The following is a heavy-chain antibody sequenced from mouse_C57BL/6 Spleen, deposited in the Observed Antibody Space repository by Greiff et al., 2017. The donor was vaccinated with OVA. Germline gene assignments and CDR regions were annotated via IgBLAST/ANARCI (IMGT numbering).Heavy chain of an antibody. D-gene: IGHD2-4*01. J-gene: IGHJ4*01. CDR3: ARWDYDGRDYYYAMDY. CDR2: IYPGDGDP. V-gene: IGHV1-82*01. CDR1: GYAFSSSW. Sequence: VQLQQSGPELVKPGASVTISCKASGYAFSSSWMNWVKQRPGKGLEWIGRIYPGDGDPNYNGKFKGKATLTADKSSSTAYMQLSSLTSEDSAVYFCARWDYDGRDYYYAMDYWGQGTSVTVSS.